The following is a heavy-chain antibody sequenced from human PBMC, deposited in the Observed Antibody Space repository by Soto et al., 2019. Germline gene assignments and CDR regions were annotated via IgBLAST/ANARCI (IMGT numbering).Heavy chain of an antibody. V-gene: IGHV1-69*13. Sequence: GASVKVSCKASGGTFSSYAISWVRQAPGQGLEWMGGIIPIFGTANYAQKFQGRVTITADESTSTAYMELSSLRSEDTAVYYCASAWYYYDTPDLPGFRTLWFEPWGQGTLVTVSS. CDR2: IIPIFGTA. CDR1: GGTFSSYA. CDR3: ASAWYYYDTPDLPGFRTLWFEP. D-gene: IGHD3-22*01. J-gene: IGHJ5*02.